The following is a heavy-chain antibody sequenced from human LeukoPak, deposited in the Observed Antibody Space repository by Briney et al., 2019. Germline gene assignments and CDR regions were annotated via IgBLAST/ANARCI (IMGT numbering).Heavy chain of an antibody. CDR3: ARYRIAAAGTLDY. V-gene: IGHV4-31*03. CDR2: IYYSGST. D-gene: IGHD6-13*01. Sequence: TPSETLSLTCTVSGGSISSGGYYWSWIRQHPGKGLEWIGYIYYSGSTYYSPSLKSRVTISVDTSKNQFSLKLSSVTAADTAVYYCARYRIAAAGTLDYWGQGTLVTVSS. CDR1: GGSISSGGYY. J-gene: IGHJ4*02.